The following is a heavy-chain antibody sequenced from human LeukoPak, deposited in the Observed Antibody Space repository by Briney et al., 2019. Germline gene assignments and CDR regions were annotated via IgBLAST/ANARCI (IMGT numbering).Heavy chain of an antibody. Sequence: GGSLRLSCAASGFTFSDYYMSWIRRAPGKGLEWVGRIKSKTDGGTTDYAAPVKGRFTISRDDSKNTLYLQMNSLKTEDTAVYYCTTGISFLDYWGQGTLVTVSS. CDR2: IKSKTDGGTT. J-gene: IGHJ4*02. D-gene: IGHD2-21*01. CDR3: TTGISFLDY. V-gene: IGHV3-15*01. CDR1: GFTFSDYY.